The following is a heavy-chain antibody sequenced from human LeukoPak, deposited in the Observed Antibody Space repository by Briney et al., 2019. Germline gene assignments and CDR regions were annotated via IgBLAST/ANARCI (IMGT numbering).Heavy chain of an antibody. D-gene: IGHD3-22*01. V-gene: IGHV3-11*01. CDR3: TIMHGYYDGSGYWVQ. J-gene: IGHJ4*02. Sequence: PGGSLRLSCAASGFIFSDSYMTWIRQAPGKGLEWVSFITTTGATTSYADSVKGRFTISRDNLRDTLYMQMNSLRDEDTALYYCTIMHGYYDGSGYWVQWGQGTLVTVSS. CDR2: ITTTGATT. CDR1: GFIFSDSY.